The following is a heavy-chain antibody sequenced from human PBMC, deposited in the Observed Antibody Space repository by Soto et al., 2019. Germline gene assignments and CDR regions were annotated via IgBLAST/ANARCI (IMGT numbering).Heavy chain of an antibody. Sequence: GASVKVSCKASGGTFSSYAISWVRQAPGQGLEWMGGIIPIFGTANYAQKFQGRVTITADESTSTAYMELSSLRSEDTAVYYCARSLETLRGDYGMDVWGQGTTVTVSS. V-gene: IGHV1-69*13. CDR2: IIPIFGTA. D-gene: IGHD2-15*01. CDR3: ARSLETLRGDYGMDV. CDR1: GGTFSSYA. J-gene: IGHJ6*02.